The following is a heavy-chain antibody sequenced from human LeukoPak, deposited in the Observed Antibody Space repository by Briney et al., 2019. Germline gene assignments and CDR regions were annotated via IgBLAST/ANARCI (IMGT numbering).Heavy chain of an antibody. J-gene: IGHJ2*01. CDR2: IYTSGST. V-gene: IGHV4-61*02. CDR3: ARGGLDSSGWYSLWYFDL. Sequence: SETLSLTCTVSGVSISSSSYYWSWIRQPAGKGLEWIGRIYTSGSTNYNPSLKSRVTISVDTSKNQFSLKLSSVTAADTAVYYCARGGLDSSGWYSLWYFDLWGRGALVTVSS. CDR1: GVSISSSSYY. D-gene: IGHD6-19*01.